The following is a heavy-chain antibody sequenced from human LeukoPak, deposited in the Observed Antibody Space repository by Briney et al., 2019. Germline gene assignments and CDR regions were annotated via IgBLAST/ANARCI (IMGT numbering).Heavy chain of an antibody. CDR2: IYWNDDK. J-gene: IGHJ4*02. D-gene: IGHD2-2*01. Sequence: SGPTLVKPTQTLTLTCSFSGLSLTTPGVTVGWIRQPPGKAPEWFALIYWNDDKRYSPSLKSRVTITSDTSKNQVVLQMTNVDPVDTATYYCAHRRDDTRGAFDYWGQGTLVTVSS. V-gene: IGHV2-5*01. CDR1: GLSLTTPGVT. CDR3: AHRRDDTRGAFDY.